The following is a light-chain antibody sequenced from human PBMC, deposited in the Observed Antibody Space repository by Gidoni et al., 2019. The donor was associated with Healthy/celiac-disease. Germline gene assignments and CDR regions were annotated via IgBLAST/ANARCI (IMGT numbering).Light chain of an antibody. J-gene: IGLJ3*02. Sequence: QSVLTQQPSVSGAPGQRVTSYCTGSSIGAGYDVHWYQQLPGTAPKVLIYGNKNRPSGVPDRFSGSKSGATASLAITGLQAEDEAEYHCQSYDSSLSGSVFGGGTKLTVL. CDR3: QSYDSSLSGSV. CDR1: SIGAGYD. V-gene: IGLV1-40*01. CDR2: GNK.